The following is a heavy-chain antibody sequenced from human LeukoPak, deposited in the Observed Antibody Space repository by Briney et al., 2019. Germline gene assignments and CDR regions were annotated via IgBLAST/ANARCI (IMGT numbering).Heavy chain of an antibody. CDR1: GFTFDDYG. V-gene: IGHV3-20*04. J-gene: IGHJ6*03. CDR3: ARDYYYYMDV. CDR2: INWNGGST. Sequence: GGSLRLSCAASGFTFDDYGMSWVGQAPGKGLEWVSGINWNGGSTGYADSVKGRFTISRDNAKSSLYLQMNSLRAEDTALYYCARDYYYYMDVWGKGTTVTVSS.